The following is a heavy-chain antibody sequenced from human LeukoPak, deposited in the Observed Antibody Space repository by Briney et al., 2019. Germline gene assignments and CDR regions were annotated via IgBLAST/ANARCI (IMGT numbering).Heavy chain of an antibody. CDR2: IYHSGST. J-gene: IGHJ4*02. Sequence: PQTLSLTCTVSGVSISSGDYYGSWIRQPPGKGLEWIGYIYHSGSTYYNPSLKSRVTISVDRSKNQFSLKLSSVTAADTAVYYCARARPGEYYDSSGHFDYWGQGTLVTVSS. CDR1: GVSISSGDYY. V-gene: IGHV4-30-2*01. D-gene: IGHD3-22*01. CDR3: ARARPGEYYDSSGHFDY.